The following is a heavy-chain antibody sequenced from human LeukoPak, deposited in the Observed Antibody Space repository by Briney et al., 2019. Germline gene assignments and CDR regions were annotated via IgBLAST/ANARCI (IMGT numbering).Heavy chain of an antibody. J-gene: IGHJ4*02. CDR3: ARVRSDYYDSSGYYLDDEFDY. Sequence: ASVKVSCKASGYTFTGYYMHWVRQAPGQGLEWMGWINPNSGGTNYAQKFQGRVTMTRDTSISTAYMELSRLRSDDTAGYYCARVRSDYYDSSGYYLDDEFDYWGQGTLVTVSS. V-gene: IGHV1-2*02. D-gene: IGHD3-22*01. CDR1: GYTFTGYY. CDR2: INPNSGGT.